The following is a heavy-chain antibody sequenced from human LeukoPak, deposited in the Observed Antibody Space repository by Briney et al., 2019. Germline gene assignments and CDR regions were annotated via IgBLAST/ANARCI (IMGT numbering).Heavy chain of an antibody. CDR1: GGSISSSSYY. D-gene: IGHD4-11*01. V-gene: IGHV4-39*07. CDR3: VRPTMYSPRDWYFDL. J-gene: IGHJ2*01. CDR2: IYHSGST. Sequence: SETLSLTCTVSGGSISSSSYYWGWIRQPPGKGLEWLGGIYHSGSTYYNPSLKSRLTISVDTSTNQFSLKLTSVTAADTAVYYCVRPTMYSPRDWYFDLWSRGTLVTVSS.